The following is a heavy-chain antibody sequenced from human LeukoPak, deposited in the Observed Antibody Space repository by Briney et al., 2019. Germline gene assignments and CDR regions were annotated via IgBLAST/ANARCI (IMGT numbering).Heavy chain of an antibody. CDR3: ARVSYDFYFLGS. CDR2: IYTSGST. Sequence: SETLSLTCTVSGGSISSGSYYWSWIRQPAGKGLEWIGRIYTSGSTNYNPSLKSRVTISVDTSKNQFSLKLSSVTAADTAVYYCARVSYDFYFLGSWGQGTLVSVSS. D-gene: IGHD3/OR15-3a*01. J-gene: IGHJ5*02. CDR1: GGSISSGSYY. V-gene: IGHV4-61*02.